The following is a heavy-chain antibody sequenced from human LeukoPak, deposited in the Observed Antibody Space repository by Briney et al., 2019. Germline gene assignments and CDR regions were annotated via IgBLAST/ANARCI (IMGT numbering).Heavy chain of an antibody. V-gene: IGHV3-48*01. CDR2: ITNSGNSK. D-gene: IGHD3-22*01. Sequence: PGGSLRLSCAASEFTFSSYSMNWVRQAPGKGLEWVSYITNSGNSKSYADSVKGRFTISRDNTKNSLYLQMNGLRAEDTAVYYCARGLHYYDSSGYAFDIWGQGTMVTVSS. J-gene: IGHJ3*02. CDR3: ARGLHYYDSSGYAFDI. CDR1: EFTFSSYS.